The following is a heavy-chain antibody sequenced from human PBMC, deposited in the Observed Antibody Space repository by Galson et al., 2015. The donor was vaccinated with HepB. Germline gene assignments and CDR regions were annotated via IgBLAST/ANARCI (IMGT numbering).Heavy chain of an antibody. CDR1: GGTFSSYA. D-gene: IGHD3-22*01. Sequence: SVKVSCKASGGTFSSYAISWVRQAPGQGLEWMGWINTNTGNPTYAQGFTGRFVFSLDTSVSTAYLQISSLKAEDTAVYYCAGGSINYYDSSGPRSAGGWFDPWGQGTLVTVSS. CDR2: INTNTGNP. J-gene: IGHJ5*02. CDR3: AGGSINYYDSSGPRSAGGWFDP. V-gene: IGHV7-4-1*02.